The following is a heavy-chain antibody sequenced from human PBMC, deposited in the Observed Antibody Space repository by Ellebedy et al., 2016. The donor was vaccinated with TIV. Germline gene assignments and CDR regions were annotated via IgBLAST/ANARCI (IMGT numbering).Heavy chain of an antibody. V-gene: IGHV3-30*04. CDR2: ISYDGSNK. D-gene: IGHD4-17*01. J-gene: IGHJ4*02. Sequence: GGSLRLXXAASGFTFSSYAMHWVRQAPGKGLEWVAVISYDGSNKYYADSVKGRFTISRDNSKNTLYLQMNSLRAEDTAVYYCAKDEGDYGDYGVDYWGQGTLVTVSS. CDR3: AKDEGDYGDYGVDY. CDR1: GFTFSSYA.